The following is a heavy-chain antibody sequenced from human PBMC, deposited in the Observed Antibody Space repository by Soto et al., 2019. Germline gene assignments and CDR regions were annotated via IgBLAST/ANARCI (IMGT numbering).Heavy chain of an antibody. V-gene: IGHV2-5*02. CDR3: AHIVVAGLGYFFVY. CDR1: GFSLSSTRMA. Sequence: QITLKESGPTLVKPTQTLTLTCTFSGFSLSSTRMAVGWIRQPPGKALEWLALIYWDDDKRYSPFLKSRLTITMDSAKNRVVLTISDIDPGDTAIYYCAHIVVAGLGYFFVYCGQGTLVTVSS. CDR2: IYWDDDK. D-gene: IGHD6-19*01. J-gene: IGHJ4*02.